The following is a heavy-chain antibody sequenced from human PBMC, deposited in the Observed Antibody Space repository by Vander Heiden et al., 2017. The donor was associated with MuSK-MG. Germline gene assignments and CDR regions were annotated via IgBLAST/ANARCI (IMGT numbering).Heavy chain of an antibody. Sequence: EVQLVESGGGLVKPGGSLTLSCAASGFSFSIYTMHWVRQAPGKGLEWVSAISSGSSYIHYTDSVKGRFTVSRDNANNLLFLQMDTLRAEDTAVYYCAREYGDYGEDYVQPWGQGTLVTVSS. J-gene: IGHJ1*01. D-gene: IGHD4-17*01. CDR1: GFSFSIYT. CDR2: ISSGSSYI. CDR3: AREYGDYGEDYVQP. V-gene: IGHV3-21*06.